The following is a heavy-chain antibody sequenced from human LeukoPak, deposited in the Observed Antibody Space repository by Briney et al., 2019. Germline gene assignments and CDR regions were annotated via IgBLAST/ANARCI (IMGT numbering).Heavy chain of an antibody. V-gene: IGHV4-59*01. Sequence: SETLSLTCTVSGGSISSFYWSWIRQPPGKGLEWIGYISYFGSTNYNPSLESRVTMSVDTSKNQFSLKSSSMTAADTAVYYCARDGDTAMILFAFDIWGQGTMVTVSS. CDR1: GGSISSFY. J-gene: IGHJ3*02. D-gene: IGHD5-18*01. CDR3: ARDGDTAMILFAFDI. CDR2: ISYFGST.